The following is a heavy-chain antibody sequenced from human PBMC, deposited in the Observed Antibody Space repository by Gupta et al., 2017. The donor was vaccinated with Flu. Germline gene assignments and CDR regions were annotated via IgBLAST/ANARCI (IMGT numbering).Heavy chain of an antibody. CDR3: TPPTPGPATH. J-gene: IGHJ4*02. V-gene: IGHV3-23*01. D-gene: IGHD1-1*01. CDR2: ISGSGIST. Sequence: GKGLEWVSAISGSGISTYYADSVKGRFTISRDNSKNTLFLQLNSLRAQDTAVYYCTPPTPGPATHWGPGTPAT.